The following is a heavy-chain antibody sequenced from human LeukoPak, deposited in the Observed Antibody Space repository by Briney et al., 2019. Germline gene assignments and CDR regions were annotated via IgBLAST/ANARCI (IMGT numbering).Heavy chain of an antibody. J-gene: IGHJ4*02. V-gene: IGHV3-21*01. Sequence: GGPLRLSCAASGFTFSSYSMNWVRQAPGKGLEWVSSISSSSSYIYYADSVKGRFTISRDNAKNSLYLQMNSLRAEDAAVYYCARGFPLPHGYWGQGTLVTVSS. CDR2: ISSSSSYI. CDR1: GFTFSSYS. CDR3: ARGFPLPHGY.